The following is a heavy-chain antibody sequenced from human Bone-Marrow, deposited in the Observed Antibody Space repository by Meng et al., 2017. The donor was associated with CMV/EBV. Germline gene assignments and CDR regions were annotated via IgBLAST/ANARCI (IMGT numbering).Heavy chain of an antibody. V-gene: IGHV3-7*03. D-gene: IGHD3-22*01. CDR1: GFTFSNFW. CDR2: VIQDGSEK. CDR3: AKDHYYDSRPYYYYYGMDV. J-gene: IGHJ6*02. Sequence: GESLKISCATSGFTFSNFWMTWVRQAPGKGLEWVANVIQDGSEKLYVDSVKGRFTVSRDNDKKSLYLQMNSLRAEDTAVYYCAKDHYYDSRPYYYYYGMDVWGQGTTVTVSS.